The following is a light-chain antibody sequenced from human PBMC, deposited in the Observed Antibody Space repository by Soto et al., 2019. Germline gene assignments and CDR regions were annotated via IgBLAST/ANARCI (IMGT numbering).Light chain of an antibody. CDR3: SSYTSSDTVV. Sequence: QSALTQPASVSGSPGQSITISCTGTSSDVGGYNYVSWYQQHPGKAPKLMIYDVTNRPSGVSNRFSGSKSGNTASLTISVLQAEDEADYYCSSYTSSDTVVFGGGTKLTVL. V-gene: IGLV2-14*03. J-gene: IGLJ2*01. CDR2: DVT. CDR1: SSDVGGYNY.